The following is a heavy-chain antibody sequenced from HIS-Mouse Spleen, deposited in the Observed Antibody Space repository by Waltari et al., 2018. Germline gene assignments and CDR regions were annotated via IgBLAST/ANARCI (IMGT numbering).Heavy chain of an antibody. CDR1: GFTFSSYA. D-gene: IGHD4-17*01. V-gene: IGHV3-23*01. J-gene: IGHJ4*02. Sequence: EVQLLESGGGLVQPGGSLRLSCAASGFTFSSYAMSWVRRAPGEGLEGVSAISGSGGSTYSAESVKGRFTISRDNSKNTLYLQMNSLRAEDTAVYYCAKTLVRSRDFDYWGQGTLVTVSS. CDR3: AKTLVRSRDFDY. CDR2: ISGSGGST.